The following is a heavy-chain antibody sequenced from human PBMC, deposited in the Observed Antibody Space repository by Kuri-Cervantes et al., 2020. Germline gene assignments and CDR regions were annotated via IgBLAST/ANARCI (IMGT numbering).Heavy chain of an antibody. Sequence: GESLKISCAASGFTFSSYSMNWVRQAPGKGLEWVSSISSSSSYIYYADSVKGRFTISRDNAKNSLSLQMNSLRAEDTAVYYCASHYNWNYARGEDYFDYWGQGTLVTVSS. V-gene: IGHV3-21*01. J-gene: IGHJ4*02. CDR3: ASHYNWNYARGEDYFDY. CDR1: GFTFSSYS. CDR2: ISSSSSYI. D-gene: IGHD1-7*01.